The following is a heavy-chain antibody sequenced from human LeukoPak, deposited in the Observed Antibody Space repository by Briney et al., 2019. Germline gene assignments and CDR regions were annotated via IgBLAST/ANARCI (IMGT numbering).Heavy chain of an antibody. Sequence: PSETLSLTCTVSGVSISSYYWSWIRQPAGKGLEWIGRIYTSGSTNCNPSLKSRVTMSVDTSKNQFSLKLSSVTAADTAVYYCACSRLYYYDSSGYPDQTDYWGQGTLVTVSS. V-gene: IGHV4-4*07. CDR2: IYTSGST. D-gene: IGHD3-22*01. CDR3: ACSRLYYYDSSGYPDQTDY. CDR1: GVSISSYY. J-gene: IGHJ4*02.